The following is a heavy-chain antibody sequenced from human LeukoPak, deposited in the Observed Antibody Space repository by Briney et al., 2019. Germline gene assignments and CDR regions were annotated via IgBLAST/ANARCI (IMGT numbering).Heavy chain of an antibody. CDR2: IYYSGST. CDR3: ARGFASSSSAY. CDR1: GGSISSGGYY. V-gene: IGHV4-31*03. J-gene: IGHJ4*02. Sequence: PSQTLSLTCTVSGGSISSGGYYWSWIRQHPGKGLEWIGYIYYSGSTYYNPSLKSRVTISVDTSKNQFSLKLRSVTAADTAVYHCARGFASSSSAYWGQGTLVTVSS. D-gene: IGHD6-13*01.